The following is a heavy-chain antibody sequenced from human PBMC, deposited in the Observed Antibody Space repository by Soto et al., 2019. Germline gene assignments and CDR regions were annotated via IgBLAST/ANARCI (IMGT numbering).Heavy chain of an antibody. Sequence: TLSLTCTVSGGSISSGGYYWSWIRQHPGKGLEWIGYIYYSGSTYYNPSLKSRVTISVDTSKNQFSLKLSSVTAADTAVYYCARGSSTSPNWFDPWGQGTLVTVSS. CDR1: GGSISSGGYY. J-gene: IGHJ5*02. CDR2: IYYSGST. D-gene: IGHD2-2*01. CDR3: ARGSSTSPNWFDP. V-gene: IGHV4-31*03.